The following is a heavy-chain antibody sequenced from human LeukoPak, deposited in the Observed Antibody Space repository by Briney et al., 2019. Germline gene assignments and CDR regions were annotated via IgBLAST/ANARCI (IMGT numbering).Heavy chain of an antibody. D-gene: IGHD1-14*01. CDR2: VSFGSSYI. Sequence: GGSLRLSCAASGFTFKDYTMNWVRQSPGKGLQWVSYVSFGSSYISYADSLKGRSTISRDDAKSSVYLEMTSLRTDDTAVYYCARDPPDQKVDYYMDVWGKGTTVTVSS. J-gene: IGHJ6*03. V-gene: IGHV3-21*06. CDR3: ARDPPDQKVDYYMDV. CDR1: GFTFKDYT.